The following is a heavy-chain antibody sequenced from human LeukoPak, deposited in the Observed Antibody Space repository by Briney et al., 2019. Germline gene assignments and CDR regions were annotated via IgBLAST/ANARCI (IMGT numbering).Heavy chain of an antibody. CDR2: IYWDDEK. CDR1: GFSLTTNGVG. D-gene: IGHD3-22*01. CDR3: AHLYFYNSGGYSRAFDY. V-gene: IGHV2-5*02. J-gene: IGHJ4*02. Sequence: SGPTLVKPTQTLTLTCTFSGFSLTTNGVGVGWIRQPPGKAPEGLALIYWDDEKRYSPSLRTRLTITKDTSKSQVVLTLTNMDPVDTATYYCAHLYFYNSGGYSRAFDYWGQGTLVTVSS.